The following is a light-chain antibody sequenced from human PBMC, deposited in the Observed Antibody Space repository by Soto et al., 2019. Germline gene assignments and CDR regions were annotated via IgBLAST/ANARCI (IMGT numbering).Light chain of an antibody. V-gene: IGKV3-20*01. Sequence: EIVLTQSAGTLSLSPGERATLSCRASQTVSGSYFAWFQQKPGQAPSLLIYAASTRAAVVPYRFSGSGSETDFTITILRLEPEEFAVYYCHHYGPPPWTFGQGTKVEIK. CDR3: HHYGPPPWT. CDR2: AAS. CDR1: QTVSGSY. J-gene: IGKJ1*01.